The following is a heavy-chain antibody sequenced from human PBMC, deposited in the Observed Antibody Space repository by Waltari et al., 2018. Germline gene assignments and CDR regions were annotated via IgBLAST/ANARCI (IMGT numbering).Heavy chain of an antibody. CDR1: GFTFSSYW. V-gene: IGHV3-74*01. D-gene: IGHD4-17*01. CDR3: ARAATTVTSSHTDY. J-gene: IGHJ4*02. CDR2: IKRDGRST. Sequence: EVQLVESGGGLVQPGGSLRLSCAASGFTFSSYWMHWVRQAPGKGLVWVSRIKRDGRSTRYADSGKGRFTISRDNAKNTLYLQMNSLRAEDTAVYYCARAATTVTSSHTDYWGQGTLVTVSS.